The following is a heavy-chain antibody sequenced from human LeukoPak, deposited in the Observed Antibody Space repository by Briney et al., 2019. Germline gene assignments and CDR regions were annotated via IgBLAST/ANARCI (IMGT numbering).Heavy chain of an antibody. CDR2: IYYSGST. Sequence: SETLSLTCTVSGGSISSGGYYWSWIRQHPGKGLEWIGYIYYSGSTYYNPSLKSRVTISVDTSKNQFSLKLSSVTAADTAVYYCARHIAAAGPTPFDYWGQGTLVTVSS. CDR1: GGSISSGGYY. CDR3: ARHIAAAGPTPFDY. J-gene: IGHJ4*02. D-gene: IGHD6-13*01. V-gene: IGHV4-31*03.